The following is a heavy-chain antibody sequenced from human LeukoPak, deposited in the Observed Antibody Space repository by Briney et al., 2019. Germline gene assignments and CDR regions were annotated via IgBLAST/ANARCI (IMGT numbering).Heavy chain of an antibody. D-gene: IGHD6-13*01. CDR3: ARAPYSSSWYFDY. CDR2: IKQDGSEK. Sequence: PGGSLRLSCAASGFTISSYWMSWVRQAPGKGLEWVANIKQDGSEKYYVDSVKGRFTISRDNAKNSLYLQMNSLRAEDTAVYYCARAPYSSSWYFDYWGQGTLVTVSS. V-gene: IGHV3-7*01. J-gene: IGHJ4*02. CDR1: GFTISSYW.